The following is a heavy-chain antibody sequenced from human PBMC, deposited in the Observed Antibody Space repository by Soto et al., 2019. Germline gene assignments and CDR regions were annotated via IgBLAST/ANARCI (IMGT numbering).Heavy chain of an antibody. J-gene: IGHJ6*03. D-gene: IGHD2-2*01. CDR3: AREVGCSSTSCYYYYYMDV. V-gene: IGHV1-69*04. CDR1: GGTFSSYT. Sequence: SVKVPCKASGGTFSSYTISWVRQAPGQGLEWMGRIIPVLGIANYAQKFQGRVTITADKSTSTAYMELSSLRSEDTAVYYCAREVGCSSTSCYYYYYMDVWGKGTTVTVSS. CDR2: IIPVLGIA.